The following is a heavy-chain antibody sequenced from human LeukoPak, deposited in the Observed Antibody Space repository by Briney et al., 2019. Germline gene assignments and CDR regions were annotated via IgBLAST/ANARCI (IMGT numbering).Heavy chain of an antibody. D-gene: IGHD4-23*01. CDR2: INPNSGGT. CDR1: GYTFTGYY. V-gene: IGHV1-2*02. Sequence: GASVKVSCKASGYTFTGYYMHWVRQAPGQGLEWMGWINPNSGGTNYAQKFQGRVTMTRDTSISTAYMELSRLRSDDTAVYYCATAMVVTPNNWFDPWGQGTLVTVSS. J-gene: IGHJ5*02. CDR3: ATAMVVTPNNWFDP.